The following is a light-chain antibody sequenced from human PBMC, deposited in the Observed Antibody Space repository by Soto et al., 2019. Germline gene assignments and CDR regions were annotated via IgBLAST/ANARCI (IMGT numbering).Light chain of an antibody. V-gene: IGKV1-5*01. CDR2: DAF. Sequence: DIQRTQSPSTLSASVGDRATITCRASQSISSWLAWYQQKPGRAPKLLIYDAFSLESGVPSRFSGSTSGTEFTLTISSLQPDDFATYYCQQYHTYRTFGQGTKVDIK. CDR3: QQYHTYRT. CDR1: QSISSW. J-gene: IGKJ1*01.